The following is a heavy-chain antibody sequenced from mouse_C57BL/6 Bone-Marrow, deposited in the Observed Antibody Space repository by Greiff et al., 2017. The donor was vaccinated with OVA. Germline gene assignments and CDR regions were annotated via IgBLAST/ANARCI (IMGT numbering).Heavy chain of an antibody. Sequence: EVQLQQSGAELVRPGASVKLSCTASGFNIKDYSMHWVKQRPEQGLEWIGRIDPEDGDTAYAPKFPGKATMTADTSSNTAYLQLSGLTSEDTAVYYCTDGHYAMDYWGQGTSVTVSS. J-gene: IGHJ4*01. CDR1: GFNIKDYS. CDR2: IDPEDGDT. V-gene: IGHV14-1*01. D-gene: IGHD2-3*01. CDR3: TDGHYAMDY.